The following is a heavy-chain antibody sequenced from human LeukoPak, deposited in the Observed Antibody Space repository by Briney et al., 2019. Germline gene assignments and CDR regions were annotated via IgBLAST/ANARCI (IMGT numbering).Heavy chain of an antibody. V-gene: IGHV4-59*08. CDR3: ARNDGDI. CDR2: IYYSGST. J-gene: IGHJ3*02. D-gene: IGHD3-16*01. Sequence: SETLSLTCTVSGGSISSYCWSWIRQPPGKGLEWIGYIYYSGSTNYNPSLKSRITIAVDGSKNQFSLKLSSVTAADTAVYYCARNDGDIWGQGTMVTVSS. CDR1: GGSISSYC.